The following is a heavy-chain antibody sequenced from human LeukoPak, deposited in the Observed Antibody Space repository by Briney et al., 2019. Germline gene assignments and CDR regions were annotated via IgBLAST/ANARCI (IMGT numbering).Heavy chain of an antibody. CDR3: ARNDYLGD. Sequence: GGSLRLSCAGSGFTFSSYWMHWVRQAPGKGLVWVSRIKSDGSSTSYADSVKGRFTIARDNAKNTLYLQMNSLRPEDTAVYYCARNDYLGDWGQGTLVTVPS. V-gene: IGHV3-74*01. J-gene: IGHJ1*01. CDR1: GFTFSSYW. CDR2: IKSDGSST. D-gene: IGHD2/OR15-2a*01.